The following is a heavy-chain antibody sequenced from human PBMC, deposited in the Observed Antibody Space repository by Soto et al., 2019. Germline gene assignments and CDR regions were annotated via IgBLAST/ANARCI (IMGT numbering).Heavy chain of an antibody. CDR2: ISGSGGST. CDR3: AKRGRYFDWLLSYWYFDL. CDR1: GFTFSSYA. V-gene: IGHV3-23*01. J-gene: IGHJ2*01. Sequence: EVQLLESGGGLVQPGGSLRLSCAASGFTFSSYAMSWVRQAPGKGLEWVSAISGSGGSTYYADSVKGRFTISRDNSKHPLYLQMNSLRAEDTAVYYCAKRGRYFDWLLSYWYFDLWGRGTLVTVSS. D-gene: IGHD3-9*01.